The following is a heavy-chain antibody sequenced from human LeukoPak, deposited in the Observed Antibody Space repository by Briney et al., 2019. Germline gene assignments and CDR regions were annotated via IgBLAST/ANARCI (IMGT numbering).Heavy chain of an antibody. V-gene: IGHV3-23*01. D-gene: IGHD3-10*01. J-gene: IGHJ4*02. CDR1: GFTFSSYA. CDR3: AKDRGREGIRGVIFLPFD. Sequence: QSGGSLRLSCAASGFTFSSYAMSWVRQAPGKGLEWVSGISDSGGSTYYADSVKGRFTISRDNSKNTLYLQMNSLRAEDTAVYYCAKDRGREGIRGVIFLPFDWGQGTLVTVSS. CDR2: ISDSGGST.